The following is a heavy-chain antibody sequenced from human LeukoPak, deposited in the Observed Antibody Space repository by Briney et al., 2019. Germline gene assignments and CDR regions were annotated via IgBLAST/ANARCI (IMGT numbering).Heavy chain of an antibody. D-gene: IGHD3-22*01. V-gene: IGHV7-4-1*02. CDR3: AREKTPYYYDSSGPENWFDP. CDR1: GGTFNNFA. CDR2: INTNTGNP. J-gene: IGHJ5*02. Sequence: ASVKVSCKASGGTFNNFAVSWVRQAPGQGLEWMGWINTNTGNPTYAQGFTGRFVFSLDTSVSTAYLQISSLKAEDTAVYYCAREKTPYYYDSSGPENWFDPWGQGTLVTVSS.